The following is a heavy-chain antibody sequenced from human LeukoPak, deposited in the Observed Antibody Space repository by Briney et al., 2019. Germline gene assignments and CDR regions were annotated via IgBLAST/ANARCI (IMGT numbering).Heavy chain of an antibody. Sequence: PGGSLRLSCAASGFTFDDYAMHWVRQAPGKGLEWVSGISWNSGSIGYADSVKGRFTISRDNSKNTLYLQMNRLRAEDTAVYYCAKNRGGRYYSGSDYWGQGTLVTVSS. CDR2: ISWNSGSI. CDR1: GFTFDDYA. D-gene: IGHD1-26*01. V-gene: IGHV3-9*01. J-gene: IGHJ4*02. CDR3: AKNRGGRYYSGSDY.